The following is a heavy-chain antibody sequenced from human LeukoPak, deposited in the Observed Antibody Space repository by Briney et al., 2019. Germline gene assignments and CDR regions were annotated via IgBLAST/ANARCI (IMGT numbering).Heavy chain of an antibody. J-gene: IGHJ4*02. CDR1: GFSFSTYS. Sequence: GGSLRLSCAASGFSFSTYSMNWVRQAPGKGLEWVSTIISSSTYIYHVDSVKGRFTISRDNAKNSLYLQMNSLRAEDTAVYYCARVGAGFYYDASGYYRNDIWGQGTLVTVSS. D-gene: IGHD3-22*01. CDR3: ARVGAGFYYDASGYYRNDI. CDR2: IISSSTYI. V-gene: IGHV3-21*01.